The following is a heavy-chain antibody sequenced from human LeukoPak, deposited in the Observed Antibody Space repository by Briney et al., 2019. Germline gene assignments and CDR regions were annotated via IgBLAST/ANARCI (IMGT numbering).Heavy chain of an antibody. D-gene: IGHD6-13*01. CDR3: AKDLGIYSGSATPFDY. CDR1: GFTFSSYG. Sequence: GGSLRLSCAASGFTFSSYGMHWVRQAPGKGLEWVAVISYDGSNKYYADSVKGPFTISRDNSKNTLYLQMNSLRAEDTAVYYCAKDLGIYSGSATPFDYWGQGTLVTVSS. J-gene: IGHJ4*02. V-gene: IGHV3-30*18. CDR2: ISYDGSNK.